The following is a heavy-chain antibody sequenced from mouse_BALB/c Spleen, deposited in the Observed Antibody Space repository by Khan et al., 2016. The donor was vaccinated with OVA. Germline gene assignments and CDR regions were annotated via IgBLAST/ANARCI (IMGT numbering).Heavy chain of an antibody. CDR1: GYTFTNYW. CDR3: VNHGSSSAWFTY. Sequence: QVQLQQSGAELAKPGASVKMSCKASGYTFTNYWMHWVKQRPGQGLEWIGYINPSTDYTEYNQKFKDKATLTADMSSSTAYMQLTSLTSEDSALYYCVNHGSSSAWFTYWGQGTLVTVSA. CDR2: INPSTDYT. V-gene: IGHV1-7*01. D-gene: IGHD1-1*01. J-gene: IGHJ3*01.